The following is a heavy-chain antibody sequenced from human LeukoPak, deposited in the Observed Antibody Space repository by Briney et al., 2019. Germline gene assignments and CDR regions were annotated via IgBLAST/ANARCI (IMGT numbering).Heavy chain of an antibody. CDR3: ASFDSSGWHYFDY. CDR2: ISSRSGYI. Sequence: SGGSLRLSCAASGFTFSSYSMSWVRQAPGKGLEWVSSISSRSGYIYYGDSVKGRFTISRDNAKNSLHLQMNTLRAEDTAVYYCASFDSSGWHYFDYWGQGTLVTVSA. J-gene: IGHJ4*02. CDR1: GFTFSSYS. V-gene: IGHV3-21*01. D-gene: IGHD6-19*01.